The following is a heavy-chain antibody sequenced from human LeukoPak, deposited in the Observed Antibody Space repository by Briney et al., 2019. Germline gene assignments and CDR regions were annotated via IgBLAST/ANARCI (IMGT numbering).Heavy chain of an antibody. J-gene: IGHJ4*02. Sequence: GASVKVSCKASGYTFTIYYMHWARQAPGQGPEWMGIINPSGGSTSYAQKFQGRVTMTRDTSTSTVYMELSSLRSEDTAVYYCARDLVLAGRLSHPLGYWGQGTLVTVSS. CDR2: INPSGGST. CDR3: ARDLVLAGRLSHPLGY. D-gene: IGHD6-19*01. V-gene: IGHV1-46*01. CDR1: GYTFTIYY.